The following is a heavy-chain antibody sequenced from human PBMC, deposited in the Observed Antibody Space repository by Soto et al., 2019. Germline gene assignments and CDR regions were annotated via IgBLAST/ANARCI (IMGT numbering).Heavy chain of an antibody. D-gene: IGHD6-19*01. V-gene: IGHV3-48*02. CDR2: ISGGGRPI. CDR3: GRDLGWAFDS. J-gene: IGHJ4*02. CDR1: GFTFSTFS. Sequence: EVQLVESGGGSVQPGGSLRLSCAASGFTFSTFSMNWVRQAPGRGLEWISYISGGGRPISYADSVKGRFTISRDNSKNSLYLQMESLTDEDTAVYYCGRDLGWAFDSWCQRTLVTVSS.